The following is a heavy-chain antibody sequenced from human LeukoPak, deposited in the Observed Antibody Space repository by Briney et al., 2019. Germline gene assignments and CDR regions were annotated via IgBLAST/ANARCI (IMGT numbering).Heavy chain of an antibody. CDR2: IHYTGSP. CDR1: GGSVSSGNYY. CDR3: ARVYTVTTTFDY. D-gene: IGHD4-17*01. V-gene: IGHV4-61*01. Sequence: SETLSLTCTVSGGSVSSGNYYWSWIRQPPGKGLEWIGYIHYTGSPNYNPSLKSRVTISVDTSKNQFSLRLNSVTAADTAVYYCARVYTVTTTFDYWGQGTLVTVSS. J-gene: IGHJ4*02.